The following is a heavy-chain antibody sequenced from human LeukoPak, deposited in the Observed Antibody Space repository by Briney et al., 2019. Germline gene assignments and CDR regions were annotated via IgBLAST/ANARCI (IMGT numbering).Heavy chain of an antibody. CDR1: GGSFSGYY. V-gene: IGHV4-34*01. Sequence: SETLSLTCAVYGGSFSGYYWSWIRQPPGKGLEWIGEINHSGSTNYNPSLKSRVTISVDTSKNQFSLKLSSVTAADTAVYYCAREDCSSTSCFYYYGMDVWGQGTTVTVSS. CDR3: AREDCSSTSCFYYYGMDV. CDR2: INHSGST. J-gene: IGHJ6*02. D-gene: IGHD2-2*01.